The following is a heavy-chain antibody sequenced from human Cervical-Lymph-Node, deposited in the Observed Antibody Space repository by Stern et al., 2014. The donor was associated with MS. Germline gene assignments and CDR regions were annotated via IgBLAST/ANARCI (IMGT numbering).Heavy chain of an antibody. CDR3: ARVSGRGTRQNWFDS. D-gene: IGHD1-1*01. Sequence: QVQLQESGPGLVKPSETVSLTCTVSDDSISSKFWNWIRQPPGKGLEWIGYIYSDGSTNYNTSLKSRVTISVDTSKIQFSLRLTSVTAADTAVYYCARVSGRGTRQNWFDSWGQGTLVTVSS. CDR2: IYSDGST. CDR1: DDSISSKF. V-gene: IGHV4-59*01. J-gene: IGHJ5*01.